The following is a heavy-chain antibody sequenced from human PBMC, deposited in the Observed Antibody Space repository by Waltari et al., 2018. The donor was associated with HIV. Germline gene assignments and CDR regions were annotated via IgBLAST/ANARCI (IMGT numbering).Heavy chain of an antibody. J-gene: IGHJ6*02. D-gene: IGHD1-26*01. Sequence: EVQLVESGGGLVQPGRSLRLSCAASGFTFDDYAMPWVRSAPGKGQEWGSGMSWKRGSRGKAEAVKGRFTITRDNANNSLYLQMNSLRAEDTAMYDCARDAHPVTVGEVDVWGQWTTVTV. CDR2: MSWKRGSR. V-gene: IGHV3-9*01. CDR3: ARDAHPVTVGEVDV. CDR1: GFTFDDYA.